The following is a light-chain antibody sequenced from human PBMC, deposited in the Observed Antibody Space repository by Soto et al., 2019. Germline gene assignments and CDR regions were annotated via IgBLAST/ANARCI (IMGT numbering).Light chain of an antibody. J-gene: IGLJ1*01. CDR3: QSYDSSLSGSYV. CDR2: GNN. Sequence: QSVLTQPPSVSGAPGQRVTISCTGSSAKIGAGYDVHWYQRLPGTAPKVLIYGNNNRPSGVPDRFSGSKSGTSASRAITGLQAEDEADYYCQSYDSSLSGSYVFGTGTKLTVL. V-gene: IGLV1-40*01. CDR1: SAKIGAGYD.